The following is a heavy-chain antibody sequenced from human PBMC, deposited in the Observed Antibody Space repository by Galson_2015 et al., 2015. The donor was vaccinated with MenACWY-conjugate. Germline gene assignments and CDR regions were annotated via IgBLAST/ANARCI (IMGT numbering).Heavy chain of an antibody. J-gene: IGHJ4*02. Sequence: SVKVSCKASGHTFTSNGISWVRQAPGQGLEWMGWNSTYHGDTNYTQKLQGRVTMTTDTSTSTAYLELRSLRSDDTAMYYCARDRLSRRFLEWLHFDFWGQGTLVTVSS. D-gene: IGHD3-3*01. CDR1: GHTFTSNG. CDR2: NSTYHGDT. V-gene: IGHV1-18*04. CDR3: ARDRLSRRFLEWLHFDF.